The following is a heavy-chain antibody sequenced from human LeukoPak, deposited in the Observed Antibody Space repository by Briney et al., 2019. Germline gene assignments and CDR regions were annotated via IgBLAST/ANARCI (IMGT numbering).Heavy chain of an antibody. V-gene: IGHV4-61*02. Sequence: PSETLSLTCTVSGGSISSGSYYWSWIRQPAGKGLEWIGRIYTSGSTNYNPSLKSRVTISVDTSKNQFSQKLSSVTAADTAVYYCARSPAVYCSSTSCYPPSWFDPWGQGTLVTVSS. CDR3: ARSPAVYCSSTSCYPPSWFDP. J-gene: IGHJ5*02. D-gene: IGHD2-2*01. CDR1: GGSISSGSYY. CDR2: IYTSGST.